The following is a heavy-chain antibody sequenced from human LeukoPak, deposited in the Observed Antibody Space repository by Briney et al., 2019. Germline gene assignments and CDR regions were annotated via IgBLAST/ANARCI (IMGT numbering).Heavy chain of an antibody. V-gene: IGHV3-30*02. CDR3: AKDHVTWGNRYFDH. CDR1: GFTLSTYG. Sequence: GGSLRLSCAASGFTLSTYGMHWVRQAPGKGLEWVAFIGHDATKIYYADSVQGRFTISRGNSKNTLYLEMNSLSGEDTALYYCAKDHVTWGNRYFDHWGQGTLGTVSS. CDR2: IGHDATKI. D-gene: IGHD3-16*01. J-gene: IGHJ4*02.